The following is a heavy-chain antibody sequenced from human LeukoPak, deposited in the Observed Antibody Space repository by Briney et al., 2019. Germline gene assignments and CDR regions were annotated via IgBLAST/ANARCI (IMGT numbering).Heavy chain of an antibody. J-gene: IGHJ2*01. CDR3: ARDRRLDWYFDL. CDR1: GGSISSGGYS. CDR2: IYHSGST. Sequence: SETLSLTCAVSGGSISSGGYSWSWIRQPPGKGLEWIGYIYHSGSTYYNPSLKSRVTISVDRSKNQFSLKLSSVTAADTAVYYCARDRRLDWYFDLWGRGTLVTVSS. V-gene: IGHV4-30-2*01.